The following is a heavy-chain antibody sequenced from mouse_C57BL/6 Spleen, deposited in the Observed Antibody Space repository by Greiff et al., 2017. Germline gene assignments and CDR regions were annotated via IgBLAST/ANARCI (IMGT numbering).Heavy chain of an antibody. D-gene: IGHD3-2*02. J-gene: IGHJ4*01. Sequence: DVKLVESEGGLVQPGSSMKLSCTASGFTFSDYYMAWVRQVPEKGLEWVANINYDGSSTYYLDSLKSRFIISRDNAKNILYLQMSSLKSEDTATYYCAREAAQATGGYAMDYWGQGTSVTVSS. CDR1: GFTFSDYY. CDR2: INYDGSST. CDR3: AREAAQATGGYAMDY. V-gene: IGHV5-16*01.